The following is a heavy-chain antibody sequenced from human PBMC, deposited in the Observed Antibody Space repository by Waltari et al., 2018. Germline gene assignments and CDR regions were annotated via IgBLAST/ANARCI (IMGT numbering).Heavy chain of an antibody. V-gene: IGHV4-59*01. CDR2: IYYSGST. CDR1: GSSTSSYY. J-gene: IGHJ3*02. CDR3: ARGPQYQLLAFDI. Sequence: QVQLQEAGPGLVKPSETLSLTCTGSGSSTSSYYWSWIRQPPGKGLEWIGYIYYSGSTNSNPSLKSRVTISVDTSKNQFSLKLSSVTAADTAVYYCARGPQYQLLAFDIWGQGTMVTVSS. D-gene: IGHD2-2*01.